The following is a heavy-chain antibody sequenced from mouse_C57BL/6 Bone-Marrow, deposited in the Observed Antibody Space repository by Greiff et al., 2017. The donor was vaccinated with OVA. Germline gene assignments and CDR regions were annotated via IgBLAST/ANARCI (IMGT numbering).Heavy chain of an antibody. J-gene: IGHJ3*01. CDR3: ARGGYYSNSWFAY. V-gene: IGHV1-52*01. CDR1: GYTFTSYW. D-gene: IGHD2-5*01. Sequence: VQLQQPGAELVRPGSSVKLSCKASGYTFTSYWMHWVKQRPIQGLEWIGNIDPSDSETHYNQKFKDKATLTVDKSSSTAYMQLSSLTSEDSAVYYCARGGYYSNSWFAYWGQGTLVTVSA. CDR2: IDPSDSET.